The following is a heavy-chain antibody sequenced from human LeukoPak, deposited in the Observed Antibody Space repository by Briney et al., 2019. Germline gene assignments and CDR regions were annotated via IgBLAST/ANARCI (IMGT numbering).Heavy chain of an antibody. J-gene: IGHJ5*02. Sequence: ASVKVSCKASGYTFTSYGISWVRQAPGQGLEWMGWISAYYGNTNYAQKLQGRVTITTDTSTSTAYMELRSLRADDTAVYYCARELRPHCSSTSCLNWFAPWGQGTLVTVSS. CDR3: ARELRPHCSSTSCLNWFAP. D-gene: IGHD2-2*01. CDR2: ISAYYGNT. CDR1: GYTFTSYG. V-gene: IGHV1-18*01.